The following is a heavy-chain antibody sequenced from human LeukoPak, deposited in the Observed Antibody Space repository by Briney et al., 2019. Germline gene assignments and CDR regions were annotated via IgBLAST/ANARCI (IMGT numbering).Heavy chain of an antibody. V-gene: IGHV4-39*01. CDR3: ARLGYSSGRYDY. Sequence: SETLSLTCTVSGSSISSSSYYWGWIRQPPGKGLEWIGSIYYSGSTYYNPSLKSRVTISVDTSKNQFSLKLSSVTAADTAVYYCARLGYSSGRYDYWGQGTLVTVSS. CDR1: GSSISSSSYY. D-gene: IGHD6-25*01. J-gene: IGHJ4*02. CDR2: IYYSGST.